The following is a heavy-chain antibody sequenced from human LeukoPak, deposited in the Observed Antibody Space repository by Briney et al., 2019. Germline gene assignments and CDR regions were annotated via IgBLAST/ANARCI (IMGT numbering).Heavy chain of an antibody. Sequence: SETLSLTCAVYGGSFNGYYWSWVRQTPGKGLEGIGEINRSGTTNYNPSLGSRVSMSVDTSKSQVSLRLTSVPAADTAIFYCARGRFGNPLQLQPRRPFDLWGQATAVIVSS. CDR3: ARGRFGNPLQLQPRRPFDL. V-gene: IGHV4-34*01. J-gene: IGHJ3*01. CDR2: INRSGTT. D-gene: IGHD1-1*01. CDR1: GGSFNGYY.